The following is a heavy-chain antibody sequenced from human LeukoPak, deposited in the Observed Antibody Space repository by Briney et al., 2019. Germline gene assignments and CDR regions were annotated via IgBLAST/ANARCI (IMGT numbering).Heavy chain of an antibody. D-gene: IGHD3-9*01. CDR1: GYSFTSYW. CDR3: ARSKYDILTGYNWFDP. J-gene: IGHJ5*02. Sequence: GESLKISCKGSGYSFTSYWIGWVRQMPGKGLEWMGIIYPGDSDTRYSPSFQGQVTISADKSISTAYLQWSSPKASDTAMYYCARSKYDILTGYNWFDPWGQGTLVTVSS. V-gene: IGHV5-51*01. CDR2: IYPGDSDT.